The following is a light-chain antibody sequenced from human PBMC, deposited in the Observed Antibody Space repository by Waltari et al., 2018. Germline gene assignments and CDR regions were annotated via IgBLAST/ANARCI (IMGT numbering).Light chain of an antibody. CDR3: SSYTSSSTPVV. J-gene: IGLJ2*01. CDR2: DVS. Sequence: QSALTQPASVSGSPGQSITISCTGTRSDVGGYNSVSWYQQHPGKAPKLMIYDVSKRPSGVSNRFSGSKSGNTASLTISGLQAEDEADYYCSSYTSSSTPVVFGGGTKLTVL. CDR1: RSDVGGYNS. V-gene: IGLV2-14*01.